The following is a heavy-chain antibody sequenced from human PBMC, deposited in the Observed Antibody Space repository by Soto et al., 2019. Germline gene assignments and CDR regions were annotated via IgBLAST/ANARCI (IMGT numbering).Heavy chain of an antibody. CDR3: ATHPPYGPLDH. CDR2: IYYSENT. Sequence: SETLSLTCTVSGGSISGSSNHWGWIRQPPGKGLEWIGNIYYSENTYYNPSLESRVTISVDTSKNQFSLRLTSVTAADTAVYYCATHPPYGPLDHWGQGTLVTVSS. V-gene: IGHV4-39*01. CDR1: GGSISGSSNH. J-gene: IGHJ4*02. D-gene: IGHD4-17*01.